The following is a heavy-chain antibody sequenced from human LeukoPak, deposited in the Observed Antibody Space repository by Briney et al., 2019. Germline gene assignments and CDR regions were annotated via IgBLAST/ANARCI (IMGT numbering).Heavy chain of an antibody. V-gene: IGHV3-23*01. Sequence: GGSLRLSCAASGFTFSSYAMSWVRQAPGKGLEWVSAISGSGGSTYYADSVKGRFTISRDNSKNTLYLQMNSLGAEDTAVYYCAKRGMGGSSNHLDYWGQGTLVTVSS. CDR1: GFTFSSYA. J-gene: IGHJ4*02. CDR3: AKRGMGGSSNHLDY. D-gene: IGHD3-16*01. CDR2: ISGSGGST.